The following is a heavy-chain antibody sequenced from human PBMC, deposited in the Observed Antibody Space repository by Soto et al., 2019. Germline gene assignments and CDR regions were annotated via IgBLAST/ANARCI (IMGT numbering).Heavy chain of an antibody. CDR2: INAGNGNT. J-gene: IGHJ2*01. V-gene: IGHV1-3*01. CDR1: GYTFTSYA. D-gene: IGHD3-22*01. Sequence: ASVKVSCKASGYTFTSYAMRWVRQAPGQRLEWMGWINAGNGNTKYSQKFQGRVTITRDTSASTAYMELSSLRSEDTAVYYCAGDSSGTRSWYLALWGRGTLVTVSS. CDR3: AGDSSGTRSWYLAL.